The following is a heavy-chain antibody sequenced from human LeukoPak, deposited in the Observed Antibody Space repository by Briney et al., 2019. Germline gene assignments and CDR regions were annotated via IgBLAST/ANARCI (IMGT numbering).Heavy chain of an antibody. CDR3: AGGWSSWYYYYGMDV. CDR2: ISSSSSYI. V-gene: IGHV3-21*01. D-gene: IGHD6-13*01. J-gene: IGHJ6*02. Sequence: GGSLRLSCAASGFTFSSYSMNWVRQAPGKGLEWVSSISSSSSYIYYADSVKGRFTISRDNSKNTLYLQMNSLRAEDTAVYYCAGGWSSWYYYYGMDVWGQGTTVTVSS. CDR1: GFTFSSYS.